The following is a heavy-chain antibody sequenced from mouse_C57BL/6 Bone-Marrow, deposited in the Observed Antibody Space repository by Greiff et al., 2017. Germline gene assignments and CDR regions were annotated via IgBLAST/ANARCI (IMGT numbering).Heavy chain of an antibody. Sequence: EVQLLESGAELVRPGASVKLSCTASGFNITDDYMHWVKQRPEQGLEWIGWIDPDNGDTEYASKFQGKATITADTSSNTAYLEVSSLTSGDTAVYYCTTDYFDYWGQGTTLTVSS. CDR3: TTDYFDY. CDR1: GFNITDDY. CDR2: IDPDNGDT. J-gene: IGHJ2*01. V-gene: IGHV14-4*01.